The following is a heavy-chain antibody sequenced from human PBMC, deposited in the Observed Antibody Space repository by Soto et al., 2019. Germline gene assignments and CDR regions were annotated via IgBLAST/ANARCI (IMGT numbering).Heavy chain of an antibody. V-gene: IGHV4-4*02. J-gene: IGHJ4*02. D-gene: IGHD1-26*01. Sequence: PSETLSLTCAVSAGFIISANWWSWVRQPPGKGLEWIGEIYHSGSTNYNRSLKSRVTISVDKSRNQMSLKLISATAADTAVYYCARGLFGGSHGPVGYWGQGTLVTVS. CDR3: ARGLFGGSHGPVGY. CDR1: AGFIISANW. CDR2: IYHSGST.